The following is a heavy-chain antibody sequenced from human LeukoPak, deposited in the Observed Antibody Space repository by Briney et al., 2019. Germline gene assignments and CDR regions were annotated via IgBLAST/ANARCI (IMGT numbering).Heavy chain of an antibody. CDR2: ISGSGGST. Sequence: GGSLRLSCAASGFTFSSYAMSWVRQAPGKGLEWVSAISGSGGSTYYADSVKGRFTISRDNSKNTLYLQMNSLRAEDTAVYYCAISFPYYYGSGRDVWGQGTTVTVSS. J-gene: IGHJ6*02. V-gene: IGHV3-23*01. D-gene: IGHD3-10*01. CDR3: AISFPYYYGSGRDV. CDR1: GFTFSSYA.